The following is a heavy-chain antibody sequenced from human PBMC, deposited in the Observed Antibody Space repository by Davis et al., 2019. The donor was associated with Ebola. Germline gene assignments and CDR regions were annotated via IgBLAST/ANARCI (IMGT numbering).Heavy chain of an antibody. CDR1: GFTFSSYW. D-gene: IGHD5-18*01. V-gene: IGHV3-7*03. CDR2: IKQDGSEK. CDR3: ARPWLDVDTAIYYYYGMDV. J-gene: IGHJ6*02. Sequence: GGSLRLSCAASGFTFSSYWMSWVRQAPGKGLEWVANIKQDGSEKYYVDSVEGRFTISRDNAKNSLYLQMNSLRAEDTAVYYCARPWLDVDTAIYYYYGMDVWGQGTTVTVSS.